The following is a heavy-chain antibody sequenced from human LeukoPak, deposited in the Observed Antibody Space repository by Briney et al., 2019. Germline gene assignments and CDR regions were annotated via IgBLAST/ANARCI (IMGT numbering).Heavy chain of an antibody. CDR1: GFTFSRYW. V-gene: IGHV3-7*04. CDR2: IKEDGREK. Sequence: GGSLRLSCAASGFTFSRYWMSWVRQAPGKGLEWVANIKEDGREKYYVDSVKGRFSISRDNAKNSLYLQMNSLRAEDMGVYYCARDSEAAGEWFDYWGPGNLGSVSS. D-gene: IGHD2-8*01. CDR3: ARDSEAAGEWFDY. J-gene: IGHJ4*02.